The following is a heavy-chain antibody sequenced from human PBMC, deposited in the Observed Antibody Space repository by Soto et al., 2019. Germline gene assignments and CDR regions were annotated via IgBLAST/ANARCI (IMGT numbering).Heavy chain of an antibody. V-gene: IGHV3-30*18. D-gene: IGHD6-19*01. CDR1: GFTFSSYG. J-gene: IGHJ4*02. CDR3: AKASIAVAGRDY. Sequence: PGGSLRLSCAASGFTFSSYGMHWVRQAPGKGLEWVAVISYDGSNKYYADSVKGRFTISRDNYKNTLYLQMNSLRAEDTAVYYCAKASIAVAGRDYWGQGTLVTVSS. CDR2: ISYDGSNK.